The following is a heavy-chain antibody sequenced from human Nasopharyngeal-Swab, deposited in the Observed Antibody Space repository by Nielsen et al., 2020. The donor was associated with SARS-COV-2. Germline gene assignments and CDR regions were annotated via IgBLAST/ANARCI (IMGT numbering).Heavy chain of an antibody. D-gene: IGHD1-26*01. V-gene: IGHV3-74*01. CDR3: ASGPRGSYLQFDN. CDR2: INLDGSTT. Sequence: GESLKISCAASGFTFSDYYMSWIRQAPGKGLVWVSRINLDGSTTSYADSVRGRFTISRDNAKNTLYLQMNSLRAEDTAVYYCASGPRGSYLQFDNWGQGTLVTVSS. CDR1: GFTFSDYY. J-gene: IGHJ4*02.